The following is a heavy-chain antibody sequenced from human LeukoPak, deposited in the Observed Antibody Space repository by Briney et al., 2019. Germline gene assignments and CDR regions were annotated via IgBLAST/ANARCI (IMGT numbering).Heavy chain of an antibody. CDR1: GFTFTSYA. CDR3: AREGYCSSTSCYTLGDAFDI. J-gene: IGHJ3*02. V-gene: IGHV3-23*01. D-gene: IGHD2-2*02. Sequence: GGSLRLSCAASGFTFTSYAMSWVPQAPGKGLEWVSVISGTNNNTYYADSVKGRFTISRDNSKNTLYLQMNSLRAEDTAVYYCAREGYCSSTSCYTLGDAFDIWGQGTMVTVSS. CDR2: ISGTNNNT.